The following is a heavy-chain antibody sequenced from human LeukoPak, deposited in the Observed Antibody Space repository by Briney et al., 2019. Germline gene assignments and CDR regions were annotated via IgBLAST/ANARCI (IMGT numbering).Heavy chain of an antibody. D-gene: IGHD6-19*01. J-gene: IGHJ4*02. CDR3: ARGYSSGWYGRF. CDR2: ISSSGRTI. CDR1: GFTFSSYE. V-gene: IGHV3-48*03. Sequence: PGGSLRLSCAASGFTFSSYEMNWVRQAPGKGLEWVSYISSSGRTIYYADSVKGRFTIDRDNTKNSLYLQMNSLRAEDTAVYYCARGYSSGWYGRFWGQGTLVAVPS.